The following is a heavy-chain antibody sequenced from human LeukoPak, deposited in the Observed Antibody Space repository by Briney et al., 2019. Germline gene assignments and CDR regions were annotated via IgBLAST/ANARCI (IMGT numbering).Heavy chain of an antibody. CDR2: ISGGGGST. V-gene: IGHV3-23*01. D-gene: IGHD6-13*01. CDR3: AKDGGSSWYRGAIHFDY. J-gene: IGHJ4*02. Sequence: GGSLRLSCAASGFTFSSYAMSWVRQAPGKGLEWVSAISGGGGSTYYADSVKGRFTISRDNSKNTLYLQMNSLRAEDTAVYYCAKDGGSSWYRGAIHFDYWGQGTLVTVSS. CDR1: GFTFSSYA.